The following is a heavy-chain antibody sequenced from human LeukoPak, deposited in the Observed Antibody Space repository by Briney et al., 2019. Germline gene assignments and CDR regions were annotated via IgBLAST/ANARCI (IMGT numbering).Heavy chain of an antibody. V-gene: IGHV4-59*01. J-gene: IGHJ4*02. Sequence: SETLSLTCSVSGDSISTYHWNWIRKPPGKGLEWIGYMQSTGNSNYNPSLKNRVNIFVDMSKNQYVLNLRSVTAADTAVYYCARDKRHSYGRYFDPWGQGMLVTVSS. CDR2: MQSTGNS. D-gene: IGHD5-18*01. CDR3: ARDKRHSYGRYFDP. CDR1: GDSISTYH.